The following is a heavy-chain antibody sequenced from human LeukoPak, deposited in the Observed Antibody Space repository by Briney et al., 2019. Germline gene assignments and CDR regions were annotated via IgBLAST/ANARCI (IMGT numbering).Heavy chain of an antibody. CDR1: GGSISSSSYY. D-gene: IGHD6-13*01. J-gene: IGHJ6*02. CDR2: IYYSGST. V-gene: IGHV4-39*07. Sequence: PSETLSLTCTVSGGSISSSSYYWSWIRQPPGKGLEWIGNIYYSGSTYCDPSLKSRVTISIDTSRNQFSLKLSSVTAADTAVYYCARRTGIAAAGIYYYYGMDVWGQGTTVTVSS. CDR3: ARRTGIAAAGIYYYYGMDV.